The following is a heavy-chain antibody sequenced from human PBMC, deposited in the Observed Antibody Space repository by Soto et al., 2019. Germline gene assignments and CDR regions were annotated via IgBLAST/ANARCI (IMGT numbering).Heavy chain of an antibody. D-gene: IGHD3-22*01. CDR2: ISGSGGST. CDR3: AKAINTMIVVVTNFDY. CDR1: GFTFSSYA. J-gene: IGHJ4*02. V-gene: IGHV3-23*01. Sequence: PGGSLRLSCAASGFTFSSYAMSWVRQAQGKGLEWVSAISGSGGSTYYADSVKGRFTISRDNSKNTLYLQMNSLRAEDTAVYYCAKAINTMIVVVTNFDYWGQGTLVTVSS.